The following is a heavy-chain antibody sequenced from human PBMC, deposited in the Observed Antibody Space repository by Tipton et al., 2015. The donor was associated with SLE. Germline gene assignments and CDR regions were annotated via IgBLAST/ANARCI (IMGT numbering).Heavy chain of an antibody. V-gene: IGHV6-1*01. J-gene: IGHJ3*01. CDR1: GDSVSSNTVA. D-gene: IGHD2/OR15-2a*01. CDR2: TYYRSKWYY. CDR3: ARGTFTAFDL. Sequence: GLVKPSQTLSLTCAISGDSVSSNTVAWNWIRQSPSSGLEWLGRTYYRSKWYYDYALSLKSRITINPDTSKNQFSLQLNSMTPEDTAVYYCARGTFTAFDLWGQETLVTVSS.